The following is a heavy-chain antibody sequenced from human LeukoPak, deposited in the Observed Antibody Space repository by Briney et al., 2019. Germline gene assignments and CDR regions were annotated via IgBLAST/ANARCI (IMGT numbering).Heavy chain of an antibody. V-gene: IGHV3-33*06. D-gene: IGHD3-9*01. J-gene: IGHJ4*02. CDR2: IWCDGSSK. CDR3: AKDRALSDIQDY. Sequence: GRSLRLSCAASGFTFSSYGMRWVRQAPGKGLEWVAAIWCDGSSKYYADSVKGRFTISRDNSKNTLYLQMNSLRAEDTAVYYCAKDRALSDIQDYWGQGTLVTVSS. CDR1: GFTFSSYG.